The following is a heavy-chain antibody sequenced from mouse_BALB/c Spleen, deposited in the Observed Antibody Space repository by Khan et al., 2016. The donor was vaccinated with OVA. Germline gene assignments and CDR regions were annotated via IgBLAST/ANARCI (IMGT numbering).Heavy chain of an antibody. CDR2: VSTGGHYT. Sequence: EVQLQESGGDVVKPGGSLKLSCAASGFTFGTYGMSWVRQTPDKRLEWVATVSTGGHYTYYPDTVKGRFTISRDNAKDTLYLQMSSLKSEDTAMFYCARRAYFYDSEGFAYWGQGTLVTVSA. D-gene: IGHD1-1*01. V-gene: IGHV5-6*01. CDR3: ARRAYFYDSEGFAY. J-gene: IGHJ3*01. CDR1: GFTFGTYG.